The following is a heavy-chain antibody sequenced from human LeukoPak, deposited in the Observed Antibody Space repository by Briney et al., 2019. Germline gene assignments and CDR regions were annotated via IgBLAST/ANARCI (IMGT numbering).Heavy chain of an antibody. CDR2: ISYDGSNK. J-gene: IGHJ4*02. CDR1: GFTFSSYG. V-gene: IGHV3-30*18. Sequence: GWSLRLSCAASGFTFSSYGMHWVRQAPGKGLEWVAVISYDGSNKYYADSVKGRFTISRDNSKNTLYLQMNSLRAEDTAVYYCAKWGAAFGELSRGFDYWGQGTLVTVSS. D-gene: IGHD3-10*01. CDR3: AKWGAAFGELSRGFDY.